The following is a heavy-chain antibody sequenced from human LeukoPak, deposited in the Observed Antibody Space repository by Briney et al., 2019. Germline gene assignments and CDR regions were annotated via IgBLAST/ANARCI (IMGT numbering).Heavy chain of an antibody. CDR3: AKLGCSSTSCYPDY. J-gene: IGHJ4*02. CDR1: GFTFSSYA. V-gene: IGHV3-23*01. Sequence: GGSLRLSCAASGFTFSSYAMSWVRQAPGKGLEWVSAISGSGGSTYYADSVKGRFTISRDNSKNTLYLQMNSLRAEDTAVYYCAKLGCSSTSCYPDYWGQGTLVTVSS. CDR2: ISGSGGST. D-gene: IGHD2-2*01.